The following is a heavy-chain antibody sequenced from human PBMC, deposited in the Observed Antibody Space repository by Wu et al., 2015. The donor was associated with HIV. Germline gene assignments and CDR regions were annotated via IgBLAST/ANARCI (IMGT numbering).Heavy chain of an antibody. J-gene: IGHJ3*02. CDR1: GYAFTSYY. V-gene: IGHV1-46*03. CDR2: INPGIGST. Sequence: QLVQSGAEMKKPGASVNISCEASGYAFTSYYIHWVRQAPGQGLEWLGLINPGIGSTYYAEKFQGRVTMTRDTSTNTVNMQLGTLTSEDTAVYYCNRGMQQWVNDAFDIWGQGTMVTVSS. CDR3: NRGMQQWVNDAFDI. D-gene: IGHD6-13*01.